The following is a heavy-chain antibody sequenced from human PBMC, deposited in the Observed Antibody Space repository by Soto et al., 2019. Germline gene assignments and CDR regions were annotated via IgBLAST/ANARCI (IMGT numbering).Heavy chain of an antibody. CDR1: GGSLSGATYS. CDR3: ARSREFDY. J-gene: IGHJ4*02. Sequence: LSLTCGVSGGSLSGATYSWNWIRQPPGKGLEWIGYIFPSGTTYYNPSLKSRVTVSIDVSKNQFSLSLRSLTAADTAVYYCARSREFDYWSQGTLVTVSS. V-gene: IGHV4-30-2*01. CDR2: IFPSGTT.